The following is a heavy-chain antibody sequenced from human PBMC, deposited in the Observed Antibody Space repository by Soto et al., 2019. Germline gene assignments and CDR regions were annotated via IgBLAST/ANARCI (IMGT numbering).Heavy chain of an antibody. J-gene: IGHJ6*02. Sequence: QVQLVQSGAEVKKPGSSVKVSCKASGGTFSSYAISWVRQAPGQGLEWMGGIIPIFGTANYAQKFQGRVTINADESTSTACMELSSLRSEDTAVYYCARGHGIAAAAYYYGMGVWGQGTTVTVSS. V-gene: IGHV1-69*12. CDR3: ARGHGIAAAAYYYGMGV. CDR1: GGTFSSYA. CDR2: IIPIFGTA. D-gene: IGHD6-13*01.